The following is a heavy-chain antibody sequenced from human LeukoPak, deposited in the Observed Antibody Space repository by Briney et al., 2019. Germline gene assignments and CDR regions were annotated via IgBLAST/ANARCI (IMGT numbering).Heavy chain of an antibody. CDR1: GFTFSSYS. Sequence: GGSLTLSCAASGFTFSSYSMNWVRQAPGKGLVWVSRLNSDGSSTSYADSVKGRFTISRDNAKNTLYLQMNSLRAEDTAVYYCARDSRYTMDVWGQGTTVTVSS. V-gene: IGHV3-74*01. CDR3: ARDSRYTMDV. CDR2: LNSDGSST. J-gene: IGHJ6*02. D-gene: IGHD1-1*01.